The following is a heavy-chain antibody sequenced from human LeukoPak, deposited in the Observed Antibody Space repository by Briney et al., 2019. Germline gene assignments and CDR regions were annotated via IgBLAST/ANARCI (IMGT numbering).Heavy chain of an antibody. Sequence: SETLSLTCTVSGGSISTHYCNWVRQPAGKGLEWIGRIYTSGSTNYNRSLKSRVTMSVDTSKNQFSLKLSSVTAADTAVYYCARDAGSGWYGRDYYYMDVWGKGTTVTVSS. J-gene: IGHJ6*03. CDR3: ARDAGSGWYGRDYYYMDV. CDR2: IYTSGST. V-gene: IGHV4-4*07. D-gene: IGHD6-19*01. CDR1: GGSISTHY.